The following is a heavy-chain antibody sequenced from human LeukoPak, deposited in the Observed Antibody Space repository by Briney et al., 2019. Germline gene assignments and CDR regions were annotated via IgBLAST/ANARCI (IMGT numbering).Heavy chain of an antibody. CDR1: GYSFITYA. J-gene: IGHJ4*02. CDR2: MNPNTGIT. Sequence: ALVKASCKASGYSFITYAVKWVPQAAGQGPEWMGYMNPNTGITGDAQKFQGRVTMTSDASINTAYMELSSLTSEDTAMYYCARELRRDEFWGQGTLVTVSS. D-gene: IGHD3-10*01. CDR3: ARELRRDEF. V-gene: IGHV1-8*01.